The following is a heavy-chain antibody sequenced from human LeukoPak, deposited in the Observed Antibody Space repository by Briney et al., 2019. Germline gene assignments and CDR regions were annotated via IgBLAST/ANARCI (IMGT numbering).Heavy chain of an antibody. CDR1: GYTFTSYG. CDR2: ISAYNGNT. D-gene: IGHD2-15*01. J-gene: IGHJ4*02. Sequence: ASETVSCKASGYTFTSYGISWVRQAPGHGLEWMGWISAYNGNTNYAQKLQGRVTMTTDTSTSTAYMELRSLRSDDTAVYYCARAPYCNGGSCYPDYWGQGTLVTVSS. CDR3: ARAPYCNGGSCYPDY. V-gene: IGHV1-18*04.